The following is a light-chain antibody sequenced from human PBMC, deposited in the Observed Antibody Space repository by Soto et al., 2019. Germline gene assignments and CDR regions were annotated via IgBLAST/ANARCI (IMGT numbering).Light chain of an antibody. CDR3: QQSYKTPWT. CDR1: QSINNY. CDR2: AAS. J-gene: IGKJ1*01. V-gene: IGKV1-39*01. Sequence: DIQMTQSPSSLSASIGDRVTITCRASQSINNYLHWYQQKPGKAPKVMIYAASTLQSGVPSRFSGSGSGTDFTVIISSLQPEDFATYYCQQSYKTPWTFGQGTKVEIK.